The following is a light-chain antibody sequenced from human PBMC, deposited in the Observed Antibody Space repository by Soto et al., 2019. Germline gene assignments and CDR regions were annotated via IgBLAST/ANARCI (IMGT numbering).Light chain of an antibody. J-gene: IGKJ1*01. CDR2: GAS. V-gene: IGKV3-15*01. Sequence: IVLTHSPGTLSLSPGEIATLSFRASQSVSSSYLAWYQQKPGQAPRLLIYGASTRATGIPARFSGSGSGTEFTLIISSLQSEDSAVYYCQQYNSWLWTFGQGTKVDIK. CDR1: QSVSSSY. CDR3: QQYNSWLWT.